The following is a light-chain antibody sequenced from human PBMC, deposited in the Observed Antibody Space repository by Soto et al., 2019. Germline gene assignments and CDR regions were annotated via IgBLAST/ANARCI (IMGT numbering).Light chain of an antibody. V-gene: IGKV1-13*02. Sequence: AIQLTQSPSSLYASVGDSVTITCRASQAIRTALGWYQQKQGKVPKXLIYAASTLQSGVPSRFSGSGSGTDLTITITSLQPEDFKTYYCQQLNGYPRTFGQGTKVDIK. CDR1: QAIRTA. CDR2: AAS. CDR3: QQLNGYPRT. J-gene: IGKJ1*01.